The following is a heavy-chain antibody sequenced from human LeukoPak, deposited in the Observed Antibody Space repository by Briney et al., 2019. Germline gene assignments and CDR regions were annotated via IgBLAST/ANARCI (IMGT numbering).Heavy chain of an antibody. D-gene: IGHD3-3*01. V-gene: IGHV3-48*03. CDR3: ARVSLRFLEWLDQYYFDY. J-gene: IGHJ4*02. Sequence: SGGSLRLSCAASGFTFSSYEMNWVRQAPGKGLEWVSYISSSGSTIYYADSVKGRFTISRDNAKNSLYLQMNSLRAEDTAVYYCARVSLRFLEWLDQYYFDYWGQGTLVTVSS. CDR2: ISSSGSTI. CDR1: GFTFSSYE.